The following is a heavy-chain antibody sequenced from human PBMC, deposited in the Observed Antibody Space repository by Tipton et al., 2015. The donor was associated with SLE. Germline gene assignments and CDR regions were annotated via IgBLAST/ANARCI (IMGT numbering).Heavy chain of an antibody. CDR3: ARGRGEFLDY. D-gene: IGHD3-16*01. CDR2: IWYDGSNK. V-gene: IGHV3-33*01. CDR1: GFTFSTSA. J-gene: IGHJ4*02. Sequence: SLRLSCAASGFTFSTSAMHWVRPAPGKGLEWVAVIWYDGSNKFYADSVKGRFTISRDNSKNTVSLQMNSLRVEDTAVYFCARGRGEFLDYWGQGTLVTVPA.